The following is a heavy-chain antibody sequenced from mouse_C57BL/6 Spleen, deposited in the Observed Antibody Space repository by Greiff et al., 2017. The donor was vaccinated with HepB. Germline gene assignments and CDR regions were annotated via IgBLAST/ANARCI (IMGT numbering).Heavy chain of an antibody. V-gene: IGHV1-9*01. J-gene: IGHJ3*01. CDR3: ARGGYSNYEGFAY. D-gene: IGHD2-5*01. Sequence: QVQLQQSGAELMKPGASVKLSCKATGYTFTGYWIEWVKQRPGHGLEWIGEILPGSGSTNHNEKFKGKATFTADTSSNTAYMQLSSLTTEDSAIYYCARGGYSNYEGFAYWGQGTLVTVSA. CDR1: GYTFTGYW. CDR2: ILPGSGST.